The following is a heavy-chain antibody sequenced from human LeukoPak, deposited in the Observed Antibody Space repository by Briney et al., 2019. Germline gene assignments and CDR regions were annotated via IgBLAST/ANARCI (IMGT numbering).Heavy chain of an antibody. J-gene: IGHJ5*02. D-gene: IGHD6-13*01. V-gene: IGHV4-39*07. CDR3: ARGYSSSWYWFDP. CDR2: IYYSGST. Sequence: SETLSLTCTVSGVSISSSSYYWGWIRQPQGKGLEWIGSIYYSGSTYYNPSHKSLVTISVDTSNNQFSLKLSSVTAADTAVYYCARGYSSSWYWFDPWGQGTLVTVSS. CDR1: GVSISSSSYY.